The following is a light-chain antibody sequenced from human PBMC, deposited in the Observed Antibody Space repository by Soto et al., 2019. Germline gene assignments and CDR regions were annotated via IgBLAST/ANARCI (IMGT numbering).Light chain of an antibody. J-gene: IGKJ5*01. CDR3: QQSYKMPS. CDR2: ATS. V-gene: IGKV1-39*01. CDR1: RNVSIY. Sequence: EIPLTQSPSSLAASVGDRLTLTCRASRNVSIYLNWYQHKPGKGPPLLIHATSNLQIGVPSCFSGSGSGTEFTLTSSSLEPEDFGTYYCQQSYKMPSFGQGTRLVI.